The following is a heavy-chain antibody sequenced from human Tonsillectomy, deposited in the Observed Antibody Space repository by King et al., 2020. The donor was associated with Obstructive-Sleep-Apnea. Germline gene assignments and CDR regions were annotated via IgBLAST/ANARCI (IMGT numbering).Heavy chain of an antibody. V-gene: IGHV4-59*08. Sequence: QLQESGPGLVKPSETLSLACTVSGGSISSHFWSWIRQPPGKGLEWIGYSYYSGSTNYNPSLKSRVTISVDTSKNQFSLKLSSFTAADTAVYYCARHGSRYSSSWSDAFDIWGQGTRVTVSS. CDR3: ARHGSRYSSSWSDAFDI. J-gene: IGHJ3*02. D-gene: IGHD6-13*01. CDR1: GGSISSHF. CDR2: SYYSGST.